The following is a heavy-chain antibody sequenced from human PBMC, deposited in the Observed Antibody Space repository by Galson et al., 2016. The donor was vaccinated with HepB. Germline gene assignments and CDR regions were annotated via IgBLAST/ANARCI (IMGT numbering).Heavy chain of an antibody. CDR2: TLYRSKWSS. CDR3: ARDTWKIDY. CDR1: WDSVSSTYVA. D-gene: IGHD1-1*01. J-gene: IGHJ4*02. V-gene: IGHV6-1*01. Sequence: CAISWDSVSSTYVAWNWIRQSPSGGLEWLGRTLYRSKWSSDYASSVRGRITINPDTSKNQFSLQLDSVTPEDTAVYFCARDTWKIDYWGQGILVTVSS.